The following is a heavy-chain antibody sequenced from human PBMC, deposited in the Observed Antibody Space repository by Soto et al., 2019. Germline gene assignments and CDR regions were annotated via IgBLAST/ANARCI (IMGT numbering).Heavy chain of an antibody. D-gene: IGHD2-8*02. CDR2: FSLSGTT. Sequence: PSETLSLSCTVSGASITGSSYWSWIRQPAGKGLEWIGRFSLSGTTNYNPSLRSRVTMSADVSKNQFSLRLTSVNAADTALYYCARGMTPPGAPAWYYFDSWGQGTLVTVSS. J-gene: IGHJ4*02. CDR3: ARGMTPPGAPAWYYFDS. V-gene: IGHV4-4*07. CDR1: GASITGSSY.